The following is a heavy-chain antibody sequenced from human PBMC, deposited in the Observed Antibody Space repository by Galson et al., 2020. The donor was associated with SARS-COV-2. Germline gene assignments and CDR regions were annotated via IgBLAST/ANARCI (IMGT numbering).Heavy chain of an antibody. V-gene: IGHV1-2*02. Sequence: ASVKVSCKASGYTFIAYYLHWVRQVPGQGLEWMGWINPNRGGRNYAQKFQGRVTMTRETSIDTAYMELSGLTSDDTAVYYCATLDYDSSGYPQDYWGQGTLITVSS. D-gene: IGHD3-22*01. CDR3: ATLDYDSSGYPQDY. CDR2: INPNRGGR. CDR1: GYTFIAYY. J-gene: IGHJ4*02.